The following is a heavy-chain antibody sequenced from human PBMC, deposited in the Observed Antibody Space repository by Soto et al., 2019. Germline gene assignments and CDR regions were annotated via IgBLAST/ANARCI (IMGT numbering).Heavy chain of an antibody. CDR3: ARDYSSSWTDYYYGMDV. V-gene: IGHV3-48*02. Sequence: EVQLVESGGGLVQPGGSLRLSCAASGFTFSSYSMNWVRQAPGKGLEWVSYISSSSSTIYYADSVKGRLTISRYNAKNSLYLQMNSLGDEDTAVYYCARDYSSSWTDYYYGMDVWGQGTTVTVSS. D-gene: IGHD6-13*01. CDR2: ISSSSSTI. J-gene: IGHJ6*02. CDR1: GFTFSSYS.